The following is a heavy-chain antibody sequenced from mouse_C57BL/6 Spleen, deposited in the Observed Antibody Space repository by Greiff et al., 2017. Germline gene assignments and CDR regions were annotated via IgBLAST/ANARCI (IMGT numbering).Heavy chain of an antibody. D-gene: IGHD2-2*01. CDR1: GYSITSGYY. Sequence: EVHLVESGPGLVKPSQSLSLTCSVTGYSITSGYYWNWIRQFPGNKLEWMGYISYDGSNNYNPSLKNRISITRDTSKNQFFLKLNSVTTEDTATYYCAREGYDGGFAYWGQGTLVTVSA. J-gene: IGHJ3*01. CDR2: ISYDGSN. V-gene: IGHV3-6*01. CDR3: AREGYDGGFAY.